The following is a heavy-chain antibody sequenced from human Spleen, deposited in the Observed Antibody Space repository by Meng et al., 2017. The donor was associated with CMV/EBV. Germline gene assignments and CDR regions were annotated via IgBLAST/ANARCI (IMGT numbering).Heavy chain of an antibody. V-gene: IGHV3-74*01. J-gene: IGHJ5*02. CDR1: AFNLSNYW. Sequence: GESLKISCAASAFNLSNYWMHWVRQAPGKGLVWVSRINGDGSRGYADSVRGRFTISRDSDKNSLYLQMNSLRAEDTAVYYCAKDIVVGATLPWGQGTLVTVSS. D-gene: IGHD1-26*01. CDR3: AKDIVVGATLP. CDR2: INGDGSR.